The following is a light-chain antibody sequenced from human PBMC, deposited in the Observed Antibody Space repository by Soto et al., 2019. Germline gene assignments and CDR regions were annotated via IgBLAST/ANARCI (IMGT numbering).Light chain of an antibody. CDR2: DAS. CDR3: HQRQSWPRT. Sequence: IVLTQSPATLSLSPGERATLSCRASQSVSSYLAWYQQKPGQAPRLLIYDASNRATGIPDRFSGSGSGTDFTLTISSLEPEDFAVYYCHQRQSWPRTFGQGTKVDIK. J-gene: IGKJ1*01. CDR1: QSVSSY. V-gene: IGKV3-11*01.